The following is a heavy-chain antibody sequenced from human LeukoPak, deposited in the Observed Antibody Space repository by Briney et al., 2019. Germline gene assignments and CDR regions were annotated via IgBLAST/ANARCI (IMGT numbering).Heavy chain of an antibody. Sequence: ASVKVSCKASGYTFTSYGISWVRQAPGQGLEWMGWISAYNGNTNYAQKLQGRVTMTKNTSISTAYMELSSLRSEGTALYYCARAPTWSSTSYNYYYMDVWGKGTTVTISS. D-gene: IGHD3-3*01. CDR3: ARAPTWSSTSYNYYYMDV. CDR2: ISAYNGNT. CDR1: GYTFTSYG. V-gene: IGHV1-18*01. J-gene: IGHJ6*03.